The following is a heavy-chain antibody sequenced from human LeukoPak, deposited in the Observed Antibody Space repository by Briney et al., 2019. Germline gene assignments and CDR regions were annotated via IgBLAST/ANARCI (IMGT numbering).Heavy chain of an antibody. CDR1: GFTFSSYA. D-gene: IGHD3-22*01. J-gene: IGHJ6*02. CDR2: ISGSGGST. Sequence: GGSLRLSCAASGFTFSSYAMSWVRQAPGKGLEWVSAISGSGGSTYFADSVKGRFTISRDNSKNTLYLQMNSLRAEDTAVYYCAKDNVYYYDSSGYYPPYYYGMDVWGQGTTVTVSS. CDR3: AKDNVYYYDSSGYYPPYYYGMDV. V-gene: IGHV3-23*01.